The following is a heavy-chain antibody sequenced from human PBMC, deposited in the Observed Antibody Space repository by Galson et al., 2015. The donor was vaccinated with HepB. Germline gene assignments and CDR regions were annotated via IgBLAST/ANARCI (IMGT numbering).Heavy chain of an antibody. V-gene: IGHV3-15*01. CDR3: TTCDFWSGYYYYYGMDV. D-gene: IGHD3-3*01. Sequence: SLRLSCAASGFTFSNAWMSWVRQAPGKGLEWVGRIKSKTDGGTTDYAAPVKGRFTISRDDSKNTLYLQMNSLKTEDTAVYYCTTCDFWSGYYYYYGMDVWSQGTTVTVSS. CDR2: IKSKTDGGTT. J-gene: IGHJ6*02. CDR1: GFTFSNAW.